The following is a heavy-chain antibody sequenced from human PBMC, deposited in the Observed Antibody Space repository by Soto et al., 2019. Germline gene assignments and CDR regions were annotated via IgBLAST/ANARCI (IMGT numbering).Heavy chain of an antibody. CDR3: AEDWRYSNSSFFDY. CDR1: GFSSNNYV. D-gene: IGHD6-6*01. J-gene: IGHJ4*02. V-gene: IGHV3-23*01. Sequence: EVQLLESGGGLVQPGGSLRLSCADSGFSSNNYVMTWVRQAPGKGLEWVSTISGSGDSTYYADSVKGRFTISRDFSKSTLYMKMNSLRAEGTGGYYCAEDWRYSNSSFFDYWGQGTLVTVSS. CDR2: ISGSGDST.